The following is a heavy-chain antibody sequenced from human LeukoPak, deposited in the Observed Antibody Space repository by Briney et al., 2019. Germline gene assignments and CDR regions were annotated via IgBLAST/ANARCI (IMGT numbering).Heavy chain of an antibody. J-gene: IGHJ6*03. CDR2: INPSGGST. D-gene: IGHD4-11*01. Sequence: GASVKVSCKASGYTFTSYYMHWVRQAPGQGLEWMGIINPSGGSTSYAQKFQGRVTMTRDMSTSTVYMELSSLRSEDTAVYYCARDQTVTTEFDYYYMDVWGKGTTVTVSS. CDR3: ARDQTVTTEFDYYYMDV. CDR1: GYTFTSYY. V-gene: IGHV1-46*01.